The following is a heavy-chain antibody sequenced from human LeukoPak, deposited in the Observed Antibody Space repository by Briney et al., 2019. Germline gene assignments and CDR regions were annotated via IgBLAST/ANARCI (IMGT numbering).Heavy chain of an antibody. CDR3: ARETTGGGDEGHAFDI. D-gene: IGHD2-21*02. CDR2: IYYSGST. Sequence: PSGTLSLTCTVSGGSISSGDYYWSWIRQPPGKGLEWIGYIYYSGSTYYNPSLKSRVTISVDTSKNQFSLKLSSVTAADTAVYYCARETTGGGDEGHAFDIWGQGTMVTVSS. V-gene: IGHV4-30-4*01. J-gene: IGHJ3*02. CDR1: GGSISSGDYY.